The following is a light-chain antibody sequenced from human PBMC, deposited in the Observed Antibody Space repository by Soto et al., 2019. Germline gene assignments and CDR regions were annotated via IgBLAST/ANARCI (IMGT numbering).Light chain of an antibody. CDR1: SSNTGADYD. CDR3: AVWDDSLNGRV. CDR2: DNN. V-gene: IGLV1-40*01. Sequence: QSVLTQPPSVSGAPGQRVTISCTGSSSNTGADYDVHWYQHLPGSAPKLLIYDNNIRPSGVPDRFSGSKSGTSASLAITGLQAEDEGDYYCAVWDDSLNGRVFGGGTQLTVL. J-gene: IGLJ3*02.